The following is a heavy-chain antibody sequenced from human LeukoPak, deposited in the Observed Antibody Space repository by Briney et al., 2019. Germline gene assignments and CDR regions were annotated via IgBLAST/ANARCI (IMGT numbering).Heavy chain of an antibody. CDR3: ARQSVSVGPFDY. Sequence: SETLSLTCAVYGGSFSGYYWSWIRQPPGKGLERIGEINHSGSTNYNPSLKSRVTISVDTSKNQFSLKLSSVTAADTAVYYCARQSVSVGPFDYWGQGTLVTVSS. V-gene: IGHV4-34*01. J-gene: IGHJ4*02. CDR2: INHSGST. CDR1: GGSFSGYY. D-gene: IGHD2-15*01.